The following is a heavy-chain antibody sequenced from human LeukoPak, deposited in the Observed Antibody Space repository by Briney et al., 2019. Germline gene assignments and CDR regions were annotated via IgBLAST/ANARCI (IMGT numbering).Heavy chain of an antibody. Sequence: PSETLSLTCAVYGGSFSGYYWNWIRQPPGKGLEWIGEINHSGSTNYNPSLKSRVTISVDTSKNQFSLKLNSVTAADTAVYYCARKSRTYYYYYMDVWGKGTTVTVSS. J-gene: IGHJ6*03. CDR3: ARKSRTYYYYYMDV. V-gene: IGHV4-34*01. CDR1: GGSFSGYY. CDR2: INHSGST.